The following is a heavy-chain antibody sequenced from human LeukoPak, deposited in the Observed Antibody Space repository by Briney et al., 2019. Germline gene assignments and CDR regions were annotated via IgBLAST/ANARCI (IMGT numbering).Heavy chain of an antibody. D-gene: IGHD3-3*01. CDR2: ISGSGGST. CDR1: GFTFSSYG. CDR3: ARDPTIFGVVIVDY. J-gene: IGHJ4*02. V-gene: IGHV3-23*01. Sequence: GGSLRLSCAASGFTFSSYGMSWVRQAPGKGLEWVSAISGSGGSTYYADSVKGRFTISRDNSKNTLYLQMNSLRAEDTAVYYCARDPTIFGVVIVDYWGQGTLVTVSS.